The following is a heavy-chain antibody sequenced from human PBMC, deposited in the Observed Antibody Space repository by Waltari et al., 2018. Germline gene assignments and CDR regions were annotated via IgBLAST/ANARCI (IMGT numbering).Heavy chain of an antibody. J-gene: IGHJ4*02. CDR2: ISDYDGNI. CDR3: ARRRRIAVTDSEAFYFDY. V-gene: IGHV1-18*04. D-gene: IGHD6-19*01. CDR1: GDTFTAYT. Sequence: QVQLVQSGPEVKKPGASVKVSGTASGDTFTAYTIPGVRQAPGQGLEWMGWISDYDGNINYAQKVQDGVTRTTDASATTAYMELRSLRSDDAAVYYCARRRRIAVTDSEAFYFDYWGQGTLVTVSS.